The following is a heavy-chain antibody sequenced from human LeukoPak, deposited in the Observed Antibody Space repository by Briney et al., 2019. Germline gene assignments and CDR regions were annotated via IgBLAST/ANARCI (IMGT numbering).Heavy chain of an antibody. D-gene: IGHD4-17*01. Sequence: ASVKVSCTASGYTFTSYCISWVRQAPGQGLEWMGWISAYNGNTNYAQKFQGRVTMTTDTSTSTAYMELSSLRSDDTAVYYCARDLTTVTNYFDYWGQGTLVTVSS. CDR1: GYTFTSYC. V-gene: IGHV1-18*04. CDR2: ISAYNGNT. CDR3: ARDLTTVTNYFDY. J-gene: IGHJ4*02.